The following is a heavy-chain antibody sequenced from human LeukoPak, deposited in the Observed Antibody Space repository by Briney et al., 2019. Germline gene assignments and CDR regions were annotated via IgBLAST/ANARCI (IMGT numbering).Heavy chain of an antibody. J-gene: IGHJ4*02. CDR1: GGSISSGGYY. D-gene: IGHD6-13*01. CDR2: IYYSGST. V-gene: IGHV4-31*03. Sequence: SETLSLTCTVSGGSISSGGYYWSWIRQHPGKGLEWIGYIYYSGSTYYNPSLKSRVTIPVDTSKNQFSLKLSSVTAADTAVYYCARGAYSSSWYWGEVGDFDYWGQGTLVTVSS. CDR3: ARGAYSSSWYWGEVGDFDY.